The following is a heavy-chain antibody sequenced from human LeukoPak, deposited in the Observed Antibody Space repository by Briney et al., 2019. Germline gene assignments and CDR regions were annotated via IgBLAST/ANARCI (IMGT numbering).Heavy chain of an antibody. V-gene: IGHV3-13*01. CDR1: GFTLGGHD. D-gene: IGHD5-18*01. Sequence: GGSLRLSCTASGFTLGGHDMHWVRQTTREGLEWVAAVSSGHHAFYGGSVKGRFTVSREDGKNSLYLQMNSLRAGGTAVYYCVREARGYHYTYFDYWGQGSLVTVSS. CDR2: VSSGHHA. CDR3: VREARGYHYTYFDY. J-gene: IGHJ4*02.